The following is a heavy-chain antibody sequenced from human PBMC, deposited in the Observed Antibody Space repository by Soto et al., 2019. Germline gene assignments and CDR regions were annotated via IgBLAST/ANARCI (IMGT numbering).Heavy chain of an antibody. CDR3: ANPVANDAFDI. CDR1: GDTFSSYA. J-gene: IGHJ3*02. V-gene: IGHV1-69*13. Sequence: SVKVSCKASGDTFSSYAISWVRQAPGQGLEWMGGIIPIFGTASYAQKFQGRVTITADESTSTAYMELSSLRSEDTAVYYCANPVANDAFDIWGQGTMVTVSS. D-gene: IGHD2-21*01. CDR2: IIPIFGTA.